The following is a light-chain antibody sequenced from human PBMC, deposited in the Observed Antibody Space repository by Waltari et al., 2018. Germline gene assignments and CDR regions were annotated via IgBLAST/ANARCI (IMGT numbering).Light chain of an antibody. J-gene: IGKJ2*01. Sequence: IALTQSPGPLSLSPGERATPPCRASQTVDSNSVAWYQQRPGQVPRLLIFAASSRATGIPDRFSASGSGTDFTLTISRLEPEDFAVYYCQQYDWSPPGYTFGQGTKLEIK. CDR1: QTVDSNS. CDR2: AAS. CDR3: QQYDWSPPGYT. V-gene: IGKV3-20*01.